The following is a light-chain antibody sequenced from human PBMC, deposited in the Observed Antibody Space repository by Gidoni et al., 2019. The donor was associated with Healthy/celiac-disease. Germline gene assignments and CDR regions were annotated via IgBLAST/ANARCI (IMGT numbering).Light chain of an antibody. CDR1: QSISSY. V-gene: IGKV1-39*01. CDR2: SAS. Sequence: DIQTTQSPSSLSASVGDRVTITCRASQSISSYLNWYQQKPGKAPKLLIYSASSLQSGVPSRVSGSGTGTDFTLTISSLQPEDFATCYCQQSYSTPPYTFGQGTKLEIK. CDR3: QQSYSTPPYT. J-gene: IGKJ2*01.